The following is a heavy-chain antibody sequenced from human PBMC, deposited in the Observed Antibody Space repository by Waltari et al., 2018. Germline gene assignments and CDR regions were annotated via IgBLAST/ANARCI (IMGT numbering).Heavy chain of an antibody. CDR1: GYTFTDYY. CDR2: VDPEDGET. CDR3: ATHLSLIVGATTRVASSLDY. J-gene: IGHJ4*02. D-gene: IGHD1-26*01. V-gene: IGHV1-69-2*01. Sequence: EVQLVQSGAEVKKPGATVKISCKASGYTFTDYYMHWVQQAPGKGLEWMGRVDPEDGETIYAEKFQGRVTITADTSTDTAYMELSSLRSEDTAVYYCATHLSLIVGATTRVASSLDYWGQGTLVTVSS.